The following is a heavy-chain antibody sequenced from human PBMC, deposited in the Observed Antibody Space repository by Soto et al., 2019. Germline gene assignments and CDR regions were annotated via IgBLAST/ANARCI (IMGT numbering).Heavy chain of an antibody. CDR2: ISYDGSNK. CDR3: AREFVVHAFFYYCMYI. D-gene: IGHD2-2*01. CDR1: GFTFSSYA. Sequence: QVQLVESGGGVVQPGRSLRLSCAASGFTFSSYAIHGVRQTPGKGLECVAVISYDGSNKYYADSVNGRFTISRYNSKNKLYLQLNRLRDEDTSVYYCAREFVVHAFFYYCMYIWGQGNKVNVS. V-gene: IGHV3-30-3*01. J-gene: IGHJ6*01.